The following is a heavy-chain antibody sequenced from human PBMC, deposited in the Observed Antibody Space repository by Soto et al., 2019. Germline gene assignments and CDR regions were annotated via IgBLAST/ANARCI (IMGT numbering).Heavy chain of an antibody. Sequence: AASVKVSCKVSGYTLTELSIHWVRQAPLKVVEWMVGFDPEYGEKIYAQKFQGRVTMTEDTSTDTAYMELSSLRSEDTAVYYCATSTRYYYYYGMEFWGQGTTVTVSS. CDR1: GYTLTELS. V-gene: IGHV1-24*01. J-gene: IGHJ6*01. CDR2: FDPEYGEK. CDR3: ATSTRYYYYYGMEF.